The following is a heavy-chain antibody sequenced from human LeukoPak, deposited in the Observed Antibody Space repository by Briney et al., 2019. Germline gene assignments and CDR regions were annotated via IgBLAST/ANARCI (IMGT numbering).Heavy chain of an antibody. V-gene: IGHV3-74*01. D-gene: IGHD7-27*01. CDR2: INTDGSST. CDR3: ARDQGRSGDWFDP. J-gene: IGHJ5*02. CDR1: GFTFSSYW. Sequence: GGSLRLSCAASGFTFSSYWMHWVRQAPGKGLVWVSRINTDGSSTSYADSVKGRFTISRDNAKNTLYLQMNSLRAEDTAVYYCARDQGRSGDWFDPWGQGALVTVSS.